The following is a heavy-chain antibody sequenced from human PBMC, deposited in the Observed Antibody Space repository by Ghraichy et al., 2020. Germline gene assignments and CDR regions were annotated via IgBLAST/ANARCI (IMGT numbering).Heavy chain of an antibody. D-gene: IGHD1-26*01. CDR2: IYFGGNT. Sequence: SETLSLTCTVSGVSVSSDRYYWGWIRQPPGKGLEWVGSIYFGGNTYYNPSLTSRVTMDTSKNQFSLKLTSVTASDTAVYYCARRPAGSHFGAFDIWVQGTMVTVSS. CDR1: GVSVSSDRYY. CDR3: ARRPAGSHFGAFDI. V-gene: IGHV4-39*01. J-gene: IGHJ3*02.